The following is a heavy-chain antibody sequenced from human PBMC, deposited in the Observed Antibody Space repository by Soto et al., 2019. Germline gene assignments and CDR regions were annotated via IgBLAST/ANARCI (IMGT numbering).Heavy chain of an antibody. CDR3: ARSHHYYDSSGYLDY. D-gene: IGHD3-22*01. Sequence: RASVKVSCKASGYTFTSYGISWVRQAPGQGLEWMGWISAYNGNTNYAQKLQGRVTMTTDTSTSTAYMELRSLRSDDTAVYYCARSHHYYDSSGYLDYWGQGTLVTVSS. CDR1: GYTFTSYG. CDR2: ISAYNGNT. J-gene: IGHJ4*02. V-gene: IGHV1-18*04.